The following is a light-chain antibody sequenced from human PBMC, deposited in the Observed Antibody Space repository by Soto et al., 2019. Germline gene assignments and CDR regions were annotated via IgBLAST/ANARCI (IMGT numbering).Light chain of an antibody. Sequence: EIVLTQSPATLSLSPGERATLSCRASHSVSSYLAWYQQRPGQAPRLLIYDASNRATGIPPRFSGSGSGTDVTLTITSLEPEDCGVYYCQQRGNWPRTFGQGTKLEIK. CDR2: DAS. CDR1: HSVSSY. CDR3: QQRGNWPRT. J-gene: IGKJ2*01. V-gene: IGKV3-11*01.